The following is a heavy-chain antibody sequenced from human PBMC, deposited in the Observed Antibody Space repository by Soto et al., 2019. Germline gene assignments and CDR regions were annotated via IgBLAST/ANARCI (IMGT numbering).Heavy chain of an antibody. CDR1: GGSISSGGYY. Sequence: QVQLQESGPGLVKPSQTLSLTCTVSGGSISSGGYYWSWIRKYPGKGLGWIGYIYYSGRTYYNPSLKIRATISIDTSKEQFSLKLSSVTAADTAVYYCARGGGLMVLFFDYWGQGSLVTVSS. V-gene: IGHV4-31*03. CDR2: IYYSGRT. J-gene: IGHJ4*02. D-gene: IGHD3-16*01. CDR3: ARGGGLMVLFFDY.